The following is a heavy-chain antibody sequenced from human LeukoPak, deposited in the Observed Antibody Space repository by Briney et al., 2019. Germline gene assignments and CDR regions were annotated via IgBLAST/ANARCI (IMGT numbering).Heavy chain of an antibody. D-gene: IGHD6-19*01. V-gene: IGHV4-4*07. CDR3: ATNAGGWYNATDAFDI. CDR1: GGSISSYY. J-gene: IGHJ3*02. CDR2: IYTSGST. Sequence: SSETLYLTCTVSGGSISSYYWSWIRQPAGKGLEWIGRIYTSGSTNYNPSLKSRVTMSVDTSKNQFSLKLSSVTAADTAVYYCATNAGGWYNATDAFDIWGQGTMVTVSS.